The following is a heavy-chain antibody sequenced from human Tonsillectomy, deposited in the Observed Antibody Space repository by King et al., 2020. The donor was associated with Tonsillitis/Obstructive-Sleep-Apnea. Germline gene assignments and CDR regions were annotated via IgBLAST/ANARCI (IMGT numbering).Heavy chain of an antibody. V-gene: IGHV4-61*01. Sequence: QLQESGPGLVKPSETRSLTCTVSGCSVSGGTSYWTWIRQSPGKGLEWIGYIYYSGSTYYNPSLKSRVTISVDTAKNQFSLKLTSVTAADTAVYYCAKYGSGSYRMDVWGKGTMVTVS. CDR1: GCSVSGGTSY. D-gene: IGHD3-10*01. CDR2: IYYSGST. J-gene: IGHJ6*03. CDR3: AKYGSGSYRMDV.